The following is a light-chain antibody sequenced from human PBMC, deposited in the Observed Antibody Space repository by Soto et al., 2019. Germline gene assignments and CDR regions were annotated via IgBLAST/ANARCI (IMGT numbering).Light chain of an antibody. CDR1: QSISSW. Sequence: DIQMTQSPSTLSASVGDRVTITCRASQSISSWLAWYQQKPGKAPKVLIYDASTLESGVPSRFSGGGSGTEFTLTITCLQPDDFATYYCQEYTNYSRTFGQGTKVEVK. V-gene: IGKV1-5*01. J-gene: IGKJ1*01. CDR3: QEYTNYSRT. CDR2: DAS.